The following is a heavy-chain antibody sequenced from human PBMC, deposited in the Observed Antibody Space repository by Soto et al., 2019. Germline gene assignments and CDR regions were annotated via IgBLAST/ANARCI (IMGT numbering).Heavy chain of an antibody. Sequence: SETLSLTCAVSGGSISSGGYSWSWIRQPPGKGLEWIGYIYHSGSTYYNPSLKSRVTISVDRSKNQFSLKLSSVTAADTAVYYCARALYYGSGSTAHFDYWGQGAIVPVYS. CDR1: GGSISSGGYS. V-gene: IGHV4-30-2*01. J-gene: IGHJ4*02. D-gene: IGHD3-10*01. CDR2: IYHSGST. CDR3: ARALYYGSGSTAHFDY.